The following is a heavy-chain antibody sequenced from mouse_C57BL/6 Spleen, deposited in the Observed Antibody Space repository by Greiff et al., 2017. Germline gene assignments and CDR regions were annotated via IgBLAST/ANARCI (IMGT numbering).Heavy chain of an antibody. CDR3: ARDPKGYFDV. V-gene: IGHV3-6*01. J-gene: IGHJ1*03. Sequence: VQLKESGPGLVKPSKSLSLTCSVTGYSITSGYYWNWIRQFPGNKLEWMGYISYDGSNNYNPSLKNRISITRDTSKNQFFLKLNSVTTEDTATYYCARDPKGYFDVWGTGTTVTVSS. CDR2: ISYDGSN. CDR1: GYSITSGYY.